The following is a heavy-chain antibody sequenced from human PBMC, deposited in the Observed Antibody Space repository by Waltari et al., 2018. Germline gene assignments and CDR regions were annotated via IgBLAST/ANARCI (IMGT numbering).Heavy chain of an antibody. CDR2: INPTDGST. V-gene: IGHV1-46*01. CDR1: GYTFTNYF. CDR3: ARDHDVGSGTYSHNWFDP. D-gene: IGHD3-10*01. Sequence: QVQLVQSGAEVKKPGASVKVSCQASGYTFTNYFMHWVRQVPGQGLEWMGIINPTDGSTTYRQKFQDRVTMTRDTSTSTFYMELSSLRSDDTAVYYCARDHDVGSGTYSHNWFDPWGQGTLVTVSS. J-gene: IGHJ5*02.